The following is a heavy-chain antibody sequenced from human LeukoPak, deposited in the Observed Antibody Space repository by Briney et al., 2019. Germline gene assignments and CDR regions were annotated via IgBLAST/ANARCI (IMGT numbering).Heavy chain of an antibody. Sequence: GGSLRLSCVASGFPCSSYWMTWVRQAPGKGLEWVANIKQDGSKKSYVDSVKGRFTISRDNAQNSMYLQMNSLRVEDTAVYYCTSWGDATAEYFQRWGQGTLVTVSS. CDR3: TSWGDATAEYFQR. D-gene: IGHD2-21*02. V-gene: IGHV3-7*01. CDR1: GFPCSSYW. CDR2: IKQDGSKK. J-gene: IGHJ1*01.